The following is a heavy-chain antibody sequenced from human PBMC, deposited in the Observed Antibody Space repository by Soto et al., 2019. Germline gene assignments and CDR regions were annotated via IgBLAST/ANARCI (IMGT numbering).Heavy chain of an antibody. CDR1: GGTFDSYV. V-gene: IGHV1-69*13. D-gene: IGHD3-10*01. J-gene: IGHJ5*02. Sequence: SVKVSCKASGGTFDSYVISWLRQAPGQGLEWMGGIIPIFGTPNDAQKFRGRVTISADESTSTAYLELSSMTSDETAVYYCATVHSSGIFYFLEPWGQGTLVTVSS. CDR3: ATVHSSGIFYFLEP. CDR2: IIPIFGTP.